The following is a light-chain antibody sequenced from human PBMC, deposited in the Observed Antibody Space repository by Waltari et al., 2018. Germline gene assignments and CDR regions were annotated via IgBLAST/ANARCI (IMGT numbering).Light chain of an antibody. CDR2: GAS. V-gene: IGKV3-11*01. CDR1: QSVNSY. J-gene: IGKJ4*01. CDR3: QQRRDWPLS. Sequence: EIVLTQSPATLSLSPGERATLSYRASQSVNSYLAWYQRKPGQAPRLLIYGASNRATGIPARFSGSGSGTDFTLTISSLEPEDIAVYYCQQRRDWPLSFGGGTKVEIK.